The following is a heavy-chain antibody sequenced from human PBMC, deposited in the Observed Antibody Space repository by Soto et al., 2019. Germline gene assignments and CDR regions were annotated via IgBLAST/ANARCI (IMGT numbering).Heavy chain of an antibody. J-gene: IGHJ5*02. CDR3: ARYISLPAAVDNWFDP. D-gene: IGHD2-2*01. Sequence: SGPTLVNPTQTLQLTCTASGFSLSSAGMGASWSRYPPGKALQRLAHIFSNGVKSYTTSLRSRLTISRDTSKRQVVLTMTNMDPVDTATYFSARYISLPAAVDNWFDPWGQGTLVTVSS. CDR1: GFSLSSAGMG. CDR2: IFSNGVK. V-gene: IGHV2-26*01.